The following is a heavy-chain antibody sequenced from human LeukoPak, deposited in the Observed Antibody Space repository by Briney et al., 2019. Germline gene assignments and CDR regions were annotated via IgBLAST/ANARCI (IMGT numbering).Heavy chain of an antibody. CDR1: GYSISSGYY. CDR2: MYHSGSS. J-gene: IGHJ3*02. CDR3: ARGGSYLSAFDI. Sequence: PSETLSLTCTVSGYSISSGYYWGWIRQPPGKGLEWIGSMYHSGSSYYNPSLKSRVTFSVDTSKNQFSLKLSSVTAADTAVYYCARGGSYLSAFDIWGQGTMVTVSS. V-gene: IGHV4-38-2*02. D-gene: IGHD1-26*01.